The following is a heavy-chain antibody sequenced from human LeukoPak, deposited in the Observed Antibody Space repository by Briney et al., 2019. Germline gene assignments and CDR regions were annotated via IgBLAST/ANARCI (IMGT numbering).Heavy chain of an antibody. V-gene: IGHV4-59*01. D-gene: IGHD3-22*01. CDR1: GGSSSRDY. J-gene: IGHJ4*02. Sequence: SETLSLTCSVSGGSSSRDYWSWIRQSPGKGLEWVGYIDYGGTTNYNPSLKSRVTISVYMSKTQLSLKLSSATAADTAVYYCASGTGSGYVFDYWGQGTLVTVSS. CDR2: IDYGGTT. CDR3: ASGTGSGYVFDY.